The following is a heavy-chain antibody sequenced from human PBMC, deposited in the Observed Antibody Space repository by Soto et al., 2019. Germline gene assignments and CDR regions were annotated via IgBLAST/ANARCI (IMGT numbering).Heavy chain of an antibody. D-gene: IGHD6-13*01. V-gene: IGHV3-30*18. CDR2: ISYDGSNK. J-gene: IGHJ4*02. CDR1: GFTFSSYG. Sequence: GGSLRLSCAASGFTFSSYGMHWVRQAPGKGLEWVAVISYDGSNKYYADSVKGRFTISRDNSKNTLYLQMNSLRAEDTAVYYCAKDRSSSWYLDYWGQGTLVTVSS. CDR3: AKDRSSSWYLDY.